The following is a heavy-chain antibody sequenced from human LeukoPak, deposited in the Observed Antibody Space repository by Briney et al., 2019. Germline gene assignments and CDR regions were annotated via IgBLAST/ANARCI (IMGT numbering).Heavy chain of an antibody. Sequence: SETLSLTCGVSGGSVSSTNWWTWIRQPPGKGLEWIGEVHLDGRTNFNPSLKSRVTILADKSKNQFSLKLSSVTAADTAVYYCARVSSGYVDYWGQGTLVTVSS. D-gene: IGHD1-26*01. CDR1: GGSVSSTNW. CDR3: ARVSSGYVDY. V-gene: IGHV4-4*02. CDR2: VHLDGRT. J-gene: IGHJ4*02.